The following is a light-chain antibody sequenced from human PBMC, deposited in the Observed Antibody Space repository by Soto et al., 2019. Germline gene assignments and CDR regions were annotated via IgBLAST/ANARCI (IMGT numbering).Light chain of an antibody. V-gene: IGLV1-47*01. CDR3: AAWDDSLSGRGV. Sequence: QSVLTQPPSASGTPRQRVTISCSGSTSNIGSRYVNWYQQLPGTAPKLLIYRNNQRPSGVPDRFSGSKSGTSASLAISGLRSDDEADYYCAAWDDSLSGRGVFGGGTQLTVL. CDR2: RNN. CDR1: TSNIGSRY. J-gene: IGLJ3*02.